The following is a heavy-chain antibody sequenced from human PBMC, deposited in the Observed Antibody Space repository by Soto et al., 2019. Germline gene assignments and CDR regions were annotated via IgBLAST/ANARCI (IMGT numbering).Heavy chain of an antibody. CDR1: GGTFSSYV. Sequence: QVQLVQSGAEVKKPGSSVKVSCQASGGTFSSYVFSWVRQSPGQRLEWMGKIFPVSGTANYAQKFQGRITSTADEVTRTVYMELSSLRSEDTAVYYCAGGRAFEIWGQGTMVTVSS. D-gene: IGHD3-16*01. J-gene: IGHJ3*02. V-gene: IGHV1-69*15. CDR2: IFPVSGTA. CDR3: AGGRAFEI.